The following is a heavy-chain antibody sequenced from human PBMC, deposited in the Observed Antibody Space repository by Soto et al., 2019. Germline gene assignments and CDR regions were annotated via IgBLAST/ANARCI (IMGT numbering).Heavy chain of an antibody. J-gene: IGHJ4*01. D-gene: IGHD3-10*01. Sequence: EVQLLESGGGSVQPGGSLRLSCVSSGFTFNTYAMHWVRRPPGKGLEWVSSISHSGGTTYYADSVKGRFAIARDSLLNTLYLQMNSMRAEDTAVYYCAKGRGQNRNFDYWCYGTRVTGSP. CDR3: AKGRGQNRNFDY. V-gene: IGHV3-23*01. CDR1: GFTFNTYA. CDR2: ISHSGGTT.